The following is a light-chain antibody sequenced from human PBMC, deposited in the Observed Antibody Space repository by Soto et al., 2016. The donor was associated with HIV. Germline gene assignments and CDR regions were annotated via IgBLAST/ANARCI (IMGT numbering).Light chain of an antibody. Sequence: SYELTQPPSVSVAPGKTARITCGGNNIATKSVHWYQQRPGLAPVLVVFDDTDRPSGIPERFSGSNSGNTATLTISRVEAGDEADYYCQVWDSTTNPRVFGTGTRSPS. CDR2: DDT. CDR3: QVWDSTTNPRV. CDR1: NIATKS. J-gene: IGLJ1*01. V-gene: IGLV3-21*03.